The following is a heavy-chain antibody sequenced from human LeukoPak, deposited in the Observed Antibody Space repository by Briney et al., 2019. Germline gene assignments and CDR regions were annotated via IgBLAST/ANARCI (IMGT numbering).Heavy chain of an antibody. J-gene: IGHJ5*02. V-gene: IGHV3-66*02. CDR2: IYGDGTT. CDR3: ARDRAGAQSWVALDP. CDR1: GFTVSNEY. Sequence: GGSLRLSCAASGFTVSNEYMAWVRQAPGRGLEWVSLIYGDGTTFYTDSVKGRFTISRDNFKSTLYLQMSSLRPEDTALYYCARDRAGAQSWVALDPWGQGTLVTVSS. D-gene: IGHD3-10*01.